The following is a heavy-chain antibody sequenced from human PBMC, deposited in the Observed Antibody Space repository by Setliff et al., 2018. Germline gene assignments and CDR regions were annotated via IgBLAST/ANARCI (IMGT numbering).Heavy chain of an antibody. CDR2: IYHSGST. CDR3: ARDRRMVRGARNWFDP. D-gene: IGHD3-10*01. Sequence: PSETLSLTCAVSGGSISSSNWWSWVRQPPGKGLEWIGEIYHSGSTNYNPSLKSRVTISVDKSKNQFSLKLSSVTAADTAVYYCARDRRMVRGARNWFDPWGQGTLVTVSS. CDR1: GGSISSSNW. V-gene: IGHV4-4*02. J-gene: IGHJ5*02.